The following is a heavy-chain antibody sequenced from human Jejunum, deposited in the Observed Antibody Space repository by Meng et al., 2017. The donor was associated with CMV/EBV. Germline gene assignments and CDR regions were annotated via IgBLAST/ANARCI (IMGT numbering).Heavy chain of an antibody. V-gene: IGHV1-2*02. D-gene: IGHD3-22*01. CDR3: ARSPLNTATPSHYYDGSGFHYYFDS. Sequence: VRQAPGQGLEWMGWIDPNSGGTNYAQKFQGGVTMTRDTSISTAYMELSSLRSDDTAIYYCARSPLNTATPSHYYDGSGFHYYFDSWGQGTLVTVSS. J-gene: IGHJ4*02. CDR2: IDPNSGGT.